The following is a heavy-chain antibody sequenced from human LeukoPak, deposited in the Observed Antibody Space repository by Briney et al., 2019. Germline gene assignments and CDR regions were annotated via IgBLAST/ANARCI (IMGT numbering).Heavy chain of an antibody. J-gene: IGHJ4*02. CDR3: ARATGGILSL. Sequence: GSLRLSCAASGFAFTDYYLSWIRRAPGKGLEWIGYIYYSGSTNYNPSLKSRVTISVDTSKNQFSLKLSSVTAADTAVYYCARATGGILSLWGQGTLVTVSS. CDR1: GFAFTDYY. CDR2: IYYSGST. D-gene: IGHD3-9*01. V-gene: IGHV4-59*12.